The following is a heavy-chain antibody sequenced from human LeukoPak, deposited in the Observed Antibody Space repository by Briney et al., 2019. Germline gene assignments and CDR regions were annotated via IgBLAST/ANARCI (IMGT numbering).Heavy chain of an antibody. CDR2: IFHSGST. J-gene: IGHJ4*02. CDR1: GGSISSSSYY. Sequence: PSQTLSLTCTVSGGSISSSSYYWGWIRQPPGKGLEWIGSIFHSGSTYCNPSLKSRVTISVDTSKNQFSLKLTSVTAADTAVYYCARIRFWGSYPHFDYWGQGTLVTVSS. D-gene: IGHD3-16*02. V-gene: IGHV4-39*01. CDR3: ARIRFWGSYPHFDY.